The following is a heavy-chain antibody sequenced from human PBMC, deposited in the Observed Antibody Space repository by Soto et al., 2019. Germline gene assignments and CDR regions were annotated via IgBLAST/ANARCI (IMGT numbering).Heavy chain of an antibody. J-gene: IGHJ6*02. D-gene: IGHD2-2*01. CDR1: GYTFTSYD. CDR3: ARGSLVPAARVPGGWLRLIRASGYYGMDV. CDR2: MNPNSGNT. Sequence: GASVKVSCKASGYTFTSYDINWVRQATGQGLEWMGWMNPNSGNTGYAQKFRGRVTMTRNTSISTAYMELSSLRSEDTAVYYCARGSLVPAARVPGGWLRLIRASGYYGMDVWGQGTTVTVSS. V-gene: IGHV1-8*01.